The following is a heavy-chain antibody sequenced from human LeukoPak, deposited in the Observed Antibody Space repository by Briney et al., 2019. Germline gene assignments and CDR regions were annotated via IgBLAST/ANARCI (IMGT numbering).Heavy chain of an antibody. V-gene: IGHV3-23*01. CDR2: ISDSGNT. CDR1: GFIFSSYE. D-gene: IGHD2-21*01. J-gene: IGHJ4*02. Sequence: GGSLRLSCAASGFIFSSYEMSWVRQAPGKGLEWVSAISDSGNTYHADSVKGRFTISRDSSKNTLFLQMNRLRPEDAAVYYCAKAPVTTCRGAYCYPFDYWGQGTLVTVSS. CDR3: AKAPVTTCRGAYCYPFDY.